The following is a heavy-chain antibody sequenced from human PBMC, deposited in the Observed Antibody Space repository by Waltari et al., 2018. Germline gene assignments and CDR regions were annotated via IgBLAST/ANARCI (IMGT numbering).Heavy chain of an antibody. V-gene: IGHV1-2*02. CDR2: INPTTAGI. CDR1: GYKFTDYY. Sequence: QVHLVQSGAEVKKPGASVRVSCQASGYKFTDYYIHWVRQPPGQGLEWMGWINPTTAGINYAQSFQGRVTMNRDTSISTVYMDLNSLISDDTAVYYCARDRRVYGSGNYYDLDNWGQGTLVTVSS. D-gene: IGHD3-10*01. CDR3: ARDRRVYGSGNYYDLDN. J-gene: IGHJ4*02.